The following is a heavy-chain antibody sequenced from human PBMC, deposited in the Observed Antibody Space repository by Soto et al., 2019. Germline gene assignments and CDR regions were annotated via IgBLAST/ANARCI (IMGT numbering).Heavy chain of an antibody. Sequence: SETLSLTCRVSGDSISTYYWSWIRQSAGKGLEWIGRTYITGDTNYNPSLKSRVTMSLDASKYQLSLHLSSVTAAGTALYYCAREYTEAVDGPTPFYFDFWGQGAPLTVSS. CDR1: GDSISTYY. CDR2: TYITGDT. CDR3: AREYTEAVDGPTPFYFDF. D-gene: IGHD6-19*01. J-gene: IGHJ4*02. V-gene: IGHV4-4*07.